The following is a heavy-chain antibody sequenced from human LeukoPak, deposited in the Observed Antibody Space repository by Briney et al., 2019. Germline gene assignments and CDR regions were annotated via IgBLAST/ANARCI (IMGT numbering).Heavy chain of an antibody. CDR2: FDPGDGET. J-gene: IGHJ6*02. Sequence: ASVKVSCKVSGYTLTELSMHWVRQAPGKGLEWMGGFDPGDGETIYAQKFQGRVTMTEDTSTDTAYMELSSLRSEDTAVYYCATLLVAGPPRRYYYYYGMDVWGQGTTVTVSS. V-gene: IGHV1-24*01. CDR1: GYTLTELS. CDR3: ATLLVAGPPRRYYYYYGMDV. D-gene: IGHD6-19*01.